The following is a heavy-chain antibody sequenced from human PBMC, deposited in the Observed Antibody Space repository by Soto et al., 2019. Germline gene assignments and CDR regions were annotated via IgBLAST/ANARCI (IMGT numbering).Heavy chain of an antibody. J-gene: IGHJ4*02. V-gene: IGHV2-26*01. Sequence: QVTLKESGPVLVKPTETLTLTCTVSGFSLSNAKMGVTWIRQPPGKALEWLAHIFSNDEKSYSTSLKSRLTISKDTSKSQVVVTMTNMEPVDTATYYCARISRDGYNYLEYWGQGTLVTVSS. CDR2: IFSNDEK. CDR1: GFSLSNAKMG. D-gene: IGHD5-12*01. CDR3: ARISRDGYNYLEY.